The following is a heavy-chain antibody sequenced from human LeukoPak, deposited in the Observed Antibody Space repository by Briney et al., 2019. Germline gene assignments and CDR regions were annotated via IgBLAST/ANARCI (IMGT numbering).Heavy chain of an antibody. CDR2: ISGSGGST. D-gene: IGHD6-19*01. J-gene: IGHJ4*02. CDR1: GFTFSNHA. V-gene: IGHV3-23*01. CDR3: AKDITGHNRGWYDY. Sequence: GGCLRLSCAASGFTFSNHAMSWVRQAPGKGLECVSAISGSGGSTYYADSVKGRFTISRDNSKNTLYLQMNSLRVEDTAVYYCAKDITGHNRGWYDYWGQGTLVTVSS.